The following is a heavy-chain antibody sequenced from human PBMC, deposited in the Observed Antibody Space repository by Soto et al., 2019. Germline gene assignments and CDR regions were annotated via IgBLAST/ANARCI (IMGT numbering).Heavy chain of an antibody. J-gene: IGHJ4*02. CDR3: AYGDSRGPFDC. CDR1: GGSISSYY. Sequence: QVQLQESGPGLVRPSETLSLTCTVSGGSISSYYWSWIRQPPGKGLEWMGYIYNSGGTNYNPSLKGRVTISVDTSKNQFSLKLSSVTAADTAVYYCAYGDSRGPFDCWGQGTLVTVSS. V-gene: IGHV4-59*01. D-gene: IGHD4-17*01. CDR2: IYNSGGT.